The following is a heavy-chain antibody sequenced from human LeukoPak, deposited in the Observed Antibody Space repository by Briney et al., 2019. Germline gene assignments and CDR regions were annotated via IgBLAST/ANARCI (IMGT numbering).Heavy chain of an antibody. J-gene: IGHJ5*02. V-gene: IGHV4-39*01. CDR3: ARYMVRGVNNWFDP. CDR2: IYYSGST. Sequence: SETLSLTCTVSGGSISSSSYYWGWIRQPPGKGLEWIGSIYYSGSTYYNPSLKSRVTISVDTSKNQFSLKLSSVTAADTAVYYCARYMVRGVNNWFDPWGQGTLVTVSS. D-gene: IGHD3-10*01. CDR1: GGSISSSSYY.